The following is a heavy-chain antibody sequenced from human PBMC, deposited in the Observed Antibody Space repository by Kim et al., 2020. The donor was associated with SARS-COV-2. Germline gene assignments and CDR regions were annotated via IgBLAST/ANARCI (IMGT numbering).Heavy chain of an antibody. Sequence: GGSLRLSCAASGFTFSSYAMSWVRQAPGKGLEWVSAISGSGGSTYYADSVKGRFTISRDNSKNTLYLQMNSLRAEDTAVYYCAKAPPRVVPAAMARFDYWGQGTLVTVSS. V-gene: IGHV3-23*01. CDR2: ISGSGGST. J-gene: IGHJ4*02. CDR3: AKAPPRVVPAAMARFDY. CDR1: GFTFSSYA. D-gene: IGHD2-2*01.